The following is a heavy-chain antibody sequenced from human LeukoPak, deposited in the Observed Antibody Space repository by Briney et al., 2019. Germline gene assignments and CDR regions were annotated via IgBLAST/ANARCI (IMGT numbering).Heavy chain of an antibody. CDR3: ARGHYISWASDY. Sequence: PGGSLGLSCAASGFTFSSYGMHWVRQAPGKGLEWVAFIRYDGSNKYYADSVKGRFTISRDNSKNTMYMQINSLRAEDTAVYYCARGHYISWASDYWGRGTLVTVSS. CDR2: IRYDGSNK. V-gene: IGHV3-30*02. CDR1: GFTFSSYG. D-gene: IGHD3-3*02. J-gene: IGHJ4*02.